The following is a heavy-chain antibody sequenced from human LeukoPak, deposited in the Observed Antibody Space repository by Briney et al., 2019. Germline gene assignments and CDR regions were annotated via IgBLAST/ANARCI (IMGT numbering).Heavy chain of an antibody. Sequence: GRSLILSCAASGFTFSNYAMHWVRQAPGKGLEWVAVISYDGSNKYYADSVKGRFTISRDNSKNTLYLQMNSLRAENTAVYYCARDLGYDYYDSSGYENWFDPWGQGTLVTVPS. D-gene: IGHD3-22*01. CDR1: GFTFSNYA. J-gene: IGHJ5*02. CDR3: ARDLGYDYYDSSGYENWFDP. V-gene: IGHV3-30-3*01. CDR2: ISYDGSNK.